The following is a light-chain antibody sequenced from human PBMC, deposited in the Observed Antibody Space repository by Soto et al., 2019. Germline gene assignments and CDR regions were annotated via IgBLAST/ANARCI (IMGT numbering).Light chain of an antibody. CDR3: SSYAGSSNV. V-gene: IGLV2-8*01. J-gene: IGLJ1*01. CDR1: SSDVGGYNY. CDR2: EVN. Sequence: QSVLAQPPSASGSPGQPVAISCTGTSSDVGGYNYVSWYQQHPGKAPKLMIYEVNKRPSGVPDRFSGPKSGNTASLTVSGLQAEDEADYYCSSYAGSSNVFGTGTKGTVL.